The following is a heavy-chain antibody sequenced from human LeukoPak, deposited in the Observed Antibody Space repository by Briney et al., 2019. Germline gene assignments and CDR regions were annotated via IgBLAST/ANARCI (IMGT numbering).Heavy chain of an antibody. CDR3: ARVVVVPAATPYFDY. D-gene: IGHD2-2*01. V-gene: IGHV4-59*01. Sequence: TSETLSLTCTVSGGSISSYYWSWIRQPPGKGLEWVGYIYYIGTTNYNPSLKSRVTISVDTSKNQFSLKLSSVTAADTAVYYCARVVVVPAATPYFDYWGQGTLVTVSS. CDR1: GGSISSYY. J-gene: IGHJ4*02. CDR2: IYYIGTT.